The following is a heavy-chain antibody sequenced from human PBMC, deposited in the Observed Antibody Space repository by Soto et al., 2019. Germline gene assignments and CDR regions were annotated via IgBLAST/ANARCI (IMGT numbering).Heavy chain of an antibody. V-gene: IGHV4-30-2*01. CDR2: IYHSGST. CDR3: ARGPPFH. J-gene: IGHJ4*02. Sequence: PSETLSLTCAVYGGSFSGYSWSWIRQPPGKGLEWIGYIYHSGSTYYNPSLKSRVTISVDRSKNQFSLKLSSVTAEDTAVYYCARGPPFHWGQGTLVTVSS. D-gene: IGHD3-16*01. CDR1: GGSFSGYS.